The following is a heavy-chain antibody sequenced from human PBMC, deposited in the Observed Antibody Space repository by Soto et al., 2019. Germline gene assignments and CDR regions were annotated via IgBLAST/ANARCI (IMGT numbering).Heavy chain of an antibody. CDR1: GYTFTTYA. CDR2: INAGIGNT. V-gene: IGHV1-3*01. D-gene: IGHD1-26*01. J-gene: IGHJ4*02. CDR3: ARNLVGATDFDY. Sequence: ASVKVSCKASGYTFTTYAMHWVRQAPGQRLEWMGWINAGIGNTKCSQKFQDRVTITRDTSASTAYMELSSLRSEDTAVYYCARNLVGATDFDYSGQGTLVTVSS.